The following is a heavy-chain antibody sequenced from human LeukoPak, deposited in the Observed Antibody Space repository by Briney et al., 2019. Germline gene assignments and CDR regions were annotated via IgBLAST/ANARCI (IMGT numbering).Heavy chain of an antibody. CDR2: FYTSGST. CDR1: GGSITSYH. CDR3: ATRVARGLFDY. V-gene: IGHV4-4*07. D-gene: IGHD3-10*01. Sequence: SETLSLTCTVSGGSITSYHWSWIRQPAGKGLEWIGRFYTSGSTNYNPSLKSRVTMSVDKSKNQFSLKLSSVTAADTAVYYCATRVARGLFDYWGQGTLVTVSS. J-gene: IGHJ4*02.